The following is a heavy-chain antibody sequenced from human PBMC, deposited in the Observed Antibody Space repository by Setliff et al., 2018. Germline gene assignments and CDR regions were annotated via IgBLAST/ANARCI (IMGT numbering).Heavy chain of an antibody. D-gene: IGHD2-21*02. CDR3: ARDLGHGGDSDY. V-gene: IGHV4-61*01. CDR1: GASVSSASYY. J-gene: IGHJ4*02. CDR2: LYFSDTT. Sequence: SETLSLTCAVSGASVSSASYYWSWIRQAPGKGLEWIGYLYFSDTTKYNPSLKSRVTKSIDTSKNQFSLKLNSVTAADMAVYYCARDLGHGGDSDYWGQGALVTVSS.